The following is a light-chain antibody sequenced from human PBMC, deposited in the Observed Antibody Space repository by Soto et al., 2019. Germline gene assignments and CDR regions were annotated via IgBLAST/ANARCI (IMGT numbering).Light chain of an antibody. J-gene: IGLJ1*01. CDR2: EVT. CDR1: SEDVGGYNY. Sequence: QSVLTQPASVSGSPGQSITMSCSGTSEDVGGYNYVSWYQHHPGKAPKLLIYEVTNRPSGLSDRFSGSKSGNTASLTISGLQAEDEADYYFSSYTSSNTLVFGTGTKLTVL. V-gene: IGLV2-14*01. CDR3: SSYTSSNTLV.